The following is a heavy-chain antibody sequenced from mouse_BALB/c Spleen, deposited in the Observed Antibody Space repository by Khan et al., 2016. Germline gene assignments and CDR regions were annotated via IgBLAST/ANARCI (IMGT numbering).Heavy chain of an antibody. CDR3: ARSPYDYDVGFAY. D-gene: IGHD2-4*01. V-gene: IGHV14-3*02. CDR1: GFNIKDTY. Sequence: VQLQQSGAELVKPGASVKLSCTASGFNIKDTYMHWVKQRPEQGLEWIGRIDPANGNTKYDPKFQGKATITADTSSNTAYLQLSSLTSEDTAVYYCARSPYDYDVGFAYWGQGTRVTVSA. J-gene: IGHJ3*01. CDR2: IDPANGNT.